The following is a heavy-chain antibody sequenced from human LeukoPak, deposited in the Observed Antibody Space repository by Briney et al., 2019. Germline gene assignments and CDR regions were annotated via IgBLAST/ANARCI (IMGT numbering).Heavy chain of an antibody. D-gene: IGHD6-19*01. J-gene: IGHJ4*02. Sequence: PSETLSLTCTVSGGSIGSYYWSWIRQPPGKGPEWIGYIYYSGTTNYNPSLKSRVTISVDTSKNQFSLKLNSVTAADTAVYYCARLASSGWSHCDYWGQGTLVTVSS. V-gene: IGHV4-59*08. CDR1: GGSIGSYY. CDR3: ARLASSGWSHCDY. CDR2: IYYSGTT.